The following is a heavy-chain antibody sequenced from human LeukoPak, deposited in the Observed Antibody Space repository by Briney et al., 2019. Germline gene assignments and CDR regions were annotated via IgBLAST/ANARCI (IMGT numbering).Heavy chain of an antibody. V-gene: IGHV1-46*01. D-gene: IGHD4-17*01. CDR3: ARDLDGDYAT. Sequence: GASVKVPCKASGYTFTSHYMHWVRQDPGQGLEWMGIINTSGGRPSYAQKFQGRVTMNRDTSTSTVYMELSSLRSEDTAVYYCARDLDGDYATWGQGTLVTVSS. J-gene: IGHJ4*02. CDR1: GYTFTSHY. CDR2: INTSGGRP.